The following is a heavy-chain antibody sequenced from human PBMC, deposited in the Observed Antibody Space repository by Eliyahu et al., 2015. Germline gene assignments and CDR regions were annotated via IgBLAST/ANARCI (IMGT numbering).Heavy chain of an antibody. D-gene: IGHD6-6*01. Sequence: QVQLVQSGAEVKXPGASVKVPCKASGYXFXGYHMHWVRQAPGQGLEWMGGINPNSGGTNYAQKFQGRVTMTRDTSISTAYMELSRLRSDDTAVYYCARDWAARPGSLYYGMDVWGQGTTVTVSS. CDR3: ARDWAARPGSLYYGMDV. V-gene: IGHV1-2*02. J-gene: IGHJ6*02. CDR2: INPNSGGT. CDR1: GYXFXGYH.